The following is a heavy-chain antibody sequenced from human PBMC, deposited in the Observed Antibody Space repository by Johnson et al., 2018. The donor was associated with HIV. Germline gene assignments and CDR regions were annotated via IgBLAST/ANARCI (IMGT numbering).Heavy chain of an antibody. CDR2: ISWNSGSI. D-gene: IGHD4-11*01. CDR1: GFTVDDYA. V-gene: IGHV3-9*01. CDR3: AKETRDSRSAFDV. J-gene: IGHJ3*01. Sequence: VQLVESGGGLVQPGGSLRLSCAASGFTVDDYAMHWVRQAPGKGLEWVSGISWNSGSIGYADSVKGRFTISRDTSKKSVFLQMNNLRPEDTAVYYCAKETRDSRSAFDVWGQGTLVTISS.